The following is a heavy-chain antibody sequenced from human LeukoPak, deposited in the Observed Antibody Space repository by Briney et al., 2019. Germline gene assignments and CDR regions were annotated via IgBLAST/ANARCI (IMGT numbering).Heavy chain of an antibody. D-gene: IGHD6-19*01. CDR3: SKLAVASADS. V-gene: IGHV3-7*01. J-gene: IGHJ4*02. Sequence: GGSLRLSCAASGFTFSNYWMSWVRRAPGKGLEWVANIKQDGSETYYVDSVRGRFTISRDNAKNSLYLQMNSLRAEDTGVYYCSKLAVASADSWGQGTLVTVSS. CDR2: IKQDGSET. CDR1: GFTFSNYW.